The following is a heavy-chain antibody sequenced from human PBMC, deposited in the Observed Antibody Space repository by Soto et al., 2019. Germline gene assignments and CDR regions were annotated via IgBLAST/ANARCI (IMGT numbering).Heavy chain of an antibody. CDR2: IYYSGST. J-gene: IGHJ5*02. CDR1: GGSISSGGYY. CDR3: ARHRYEASPRTDTAMVNWFDP. D-gene: IGHD5-18*01. Sequence: QVQLQESGPGLVKPSQTLSLTCTVSGGSISSGGYYWSWIRQHPGKGLEWIGYIYYSGSTYYNPSLKSRVTISVDTSKNQFSLKLSSVTAADTAVYYCARHRYEASPRTDTAMVNWFDPWGQGTLVTVSS. V-gene: IGHV4-31*03.